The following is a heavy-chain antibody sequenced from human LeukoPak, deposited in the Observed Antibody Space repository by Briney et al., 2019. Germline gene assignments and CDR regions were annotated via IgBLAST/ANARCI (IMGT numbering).Heavy chain of an antibody. J-gene: IGHJ4*02. CDR1: GYSFTSYY. CDR2: INPSGGST. D-gene: IGHD3-22*01. Sequence: GASVKVSCKASGYSFTSYYMHWVRQAPGQGLEWMGLINPSGGSTSYAQKFQGRVTMTRDTSTSTVYMELSSLRSEDTAVYYCARDRGWYYYDSSGFDYWGQGTLVTVSS. CDR3: ARDRGWYYYDSSGFDY. V-gene: IGHV1-46*01.